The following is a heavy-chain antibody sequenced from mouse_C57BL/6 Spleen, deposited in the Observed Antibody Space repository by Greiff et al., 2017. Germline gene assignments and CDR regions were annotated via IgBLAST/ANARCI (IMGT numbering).Heavy chain of an antibody. D-gene: IGHD1-1*01. Sequence: QVQLQQPGAELVKPGASVKMSFKASGYPFTSYWITWVKQRPGQGLEWIGDIYPGSGSTNYTEKFKSQATLTVDTSSSTAYMQLSSLTSEDSAVYYWAILDYYGSPWLADGGQGTLVTVYA. CDR1: GYPFTSYW. CDR3: AILDYYGSPWLAD. J-gene: IGHJ3*01. V-gene: IGHV1-55*01. CDR2: IYPGSGST.